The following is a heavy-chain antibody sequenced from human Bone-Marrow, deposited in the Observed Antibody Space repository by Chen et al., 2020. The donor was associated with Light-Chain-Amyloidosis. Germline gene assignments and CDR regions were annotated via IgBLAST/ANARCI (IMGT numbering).Heavy chain of an antibody. J-gene: IGHJ4*02. Sequence: QVQLVQSGAEVRKPGSSVKVSCKASGGTFSSDAVSWVRQAPGQGLEWMGGVVPIFGTANYAQKFQGRVTITADESTSTAYMELSSLRSEDTAVYYCARARLQYSSGWPFDYWGQGTLVTVSS. D-gene: IGHD6-19*01. CDR3: ARARLQYSSGWPFDY. CDR2: VVPIFGTA. CDR1: GGTFSSDA. V-gene: IGHV1-69*01.